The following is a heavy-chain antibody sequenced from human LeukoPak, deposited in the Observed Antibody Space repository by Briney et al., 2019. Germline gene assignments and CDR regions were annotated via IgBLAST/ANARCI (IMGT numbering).Heavy chain of an antibody. CDR3: ASPPLGLDYYDSSGYYTLAY. CDR1: GYTFTGYY. D-gene: IGHD3-22*01. J-gene: IGHJ4*02. Sequence: ASVKVSCKASGYTFTGYYMHWVRQAPGQGLEWMGWINPNSGGTNYAQKFQGRVTMTRDTSISTAYMELSRLRSDDTAVYYCASPPLGLDYYDSSGYYTLAYWGQGTLVTVSS. V-gene: IGHV1-2*02. CDR2: INPNSGGT.